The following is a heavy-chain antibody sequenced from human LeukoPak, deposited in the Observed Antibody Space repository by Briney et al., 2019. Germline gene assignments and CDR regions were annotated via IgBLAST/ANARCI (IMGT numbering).Heavy chain of an antibody. CDR2: TYYSGST. CDR1: GGSISSGGYY. Sequence: SETLSLTYAVSGGSISSGGYYWGWIRQPPGKGLEWIGSTYYSGSTYYNPSLKSRVTISVDTSKNQFSLKLSSVTAADTAVYYCARLIQFFDYWGQGTLVTVSS. D-gene: IGHD5-24*01. CDR3: ARLIQFFDY. V-gene: IGHV4-39*01. J-gene: IGHJ4*02.